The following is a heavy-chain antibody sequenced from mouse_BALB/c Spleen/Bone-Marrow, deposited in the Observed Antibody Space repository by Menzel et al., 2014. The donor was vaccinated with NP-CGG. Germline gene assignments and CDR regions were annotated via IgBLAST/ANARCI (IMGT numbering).Heavy chain of an antibody. CDR3: ARADGYYAWFAY. CDR1: GFNIKDTY. D-gene: IGHD2-3*01. CDR2: IDPANDNT. J-gene: IGHJ3*01. V-gene: IGHV14-3*02. Sequence: DVKLQESGAEFVKPGASVKLSCTASGFNIKDTYMHWVKRRPEQGLEWIGRIDPANDNTKYDPKFQGKATITADTSSNTAYPQLSSLTSEDTAVYYCARADGYYAWFAYWGQGTLVTVSA.